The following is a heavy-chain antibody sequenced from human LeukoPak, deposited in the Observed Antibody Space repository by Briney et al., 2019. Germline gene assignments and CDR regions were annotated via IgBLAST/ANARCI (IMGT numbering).Heavy chain of an antibody. CDR1: GGSFSGYY. D-gene: IGHD6-19*01. CDR2: INHSGST. Sequence: SETLSLTCAVYGGSFSGYYWSWIRQPPGKGLEWIGEINHSGSTNYNPSLKSRVTISVDTSKNQFSLKLSSVTAADTAVYYCARHISSGWYTSPRQYYFDYWGQGTLVTVSS. CDR3: ARHISSGWYTSPRQYYFDY. J-gene: IGHJ4*02. V-gene: IGHV4-34*01.